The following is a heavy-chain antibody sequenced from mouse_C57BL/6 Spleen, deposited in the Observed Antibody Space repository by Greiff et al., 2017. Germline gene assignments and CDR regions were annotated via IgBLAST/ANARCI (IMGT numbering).Heavy chain of an antibody. D-gene: IGHD1-1*01. Sequence: EVKVEESGGGLVKPGGSLKLSCAASGFTFSSYAMSWVRQTPEKRLEWVATISGGGSYTYYPDNVKGRFTISRDNAKNNLYLQMSHLKSEDTAMYYCARDRAVVASYAMDYWGQGTSVTVSS. CDR3: ARDRAVVASYAMDY. CDR1: GFTFSSYA. V-gene: IGHV5-4*01. CDR2: ISGGGSYT. J-gene: IGHJ4*01.